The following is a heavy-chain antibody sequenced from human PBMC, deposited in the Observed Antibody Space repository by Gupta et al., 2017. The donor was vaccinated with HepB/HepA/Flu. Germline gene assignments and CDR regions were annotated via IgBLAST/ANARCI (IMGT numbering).Heavy chain of an antibody. Sequence: EAQLVESGGGLVQPGGSLRLSCAASGFSFSRYSMNWVRQAPGKGLEGVSYISSSSSTIYYADSVKGRFTISRDNAKNSLYLQMNSLRDEDTAVYYCAREAPTYYYGSVSYQPYYYYYMDVWGKGTMVTVSS. J-gene: IGHJ6*03. V-gene: IGHV3-48*02. CDR2: ISSSSSTI. CDR1: GFSFSRYS. CDR3: AREAPTYYYGSVSYQPYYYYYMDV. D-gene: IGHD3-10*01.